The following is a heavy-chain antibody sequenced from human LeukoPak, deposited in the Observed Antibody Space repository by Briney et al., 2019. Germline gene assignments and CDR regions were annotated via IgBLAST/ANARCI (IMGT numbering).Heavy chain of an antibody. CDR2: FDPEDGET. D-gene: IGHD3-10*01. CDR3: ARDGYYGSGSAKFDY. Sequence: ASVKVSCKVSGYTLTELSMHWVRQAPGKGLEWMGGFDPEDGETIYAQKFQGRVTMTEDTSTDTAYMELSSLRSEDTAVYYCARDGYYGSGSAKFDYWGQGTLVTVSS. V-gene: IGHV1-24*01. J-gene: IGHJ4*02. CDR1: GYTLTELS.